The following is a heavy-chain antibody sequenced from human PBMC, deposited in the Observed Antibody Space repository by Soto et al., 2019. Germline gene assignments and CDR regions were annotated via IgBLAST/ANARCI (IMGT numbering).Heavy chain of an antibody. V-gene: IGHV2-5*02. Sequence: QITLNESGPTVVRPTETLTLTCRFSGFSLTTSGVGVCWIRQSPGKAPEWLALIYWDDDKRYSASLKSRLTISQDTSKAQVVLTVSDLDPTDTATYYCAHRVLRTVFGLVTTTAIYFDFWGQGTPVAVSS. CDR3: AHRVLRTVFGLVTTTAIYFDF. CDR1: GFSLTTSGVG. D-gene: IGHD3-3*01. J-gene: IGHJ4*02. CDR2: IYWDDDK.